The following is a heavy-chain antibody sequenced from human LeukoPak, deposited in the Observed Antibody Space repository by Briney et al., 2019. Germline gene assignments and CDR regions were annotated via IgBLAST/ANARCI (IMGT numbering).Heavy chain of an antibody. CDR3: ARSPYYGSNSRGPFDI. CDR1: GGSISTYY. D-gene: IGHD4-23*01. J-gene: IGHJ3*02. V-gene: IGHV4-59*08. CDR2: ISYSGST. Sequence: SCTVSGGSISTYYWSWIRQPPGKGPEWIGYISYSGSTHYNPSLSSLVTITLDTSKNQFSLRLSSVTAADTAVYYCARSPYYGSNSRGPFDIWGQGTMVTVSS.